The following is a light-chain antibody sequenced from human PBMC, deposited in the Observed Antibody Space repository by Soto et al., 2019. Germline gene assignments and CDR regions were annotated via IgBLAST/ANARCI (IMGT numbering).Light chain of an antibody. Sequence: EIVLTQSPDTLSLSPGERATLSCRASRTFASSYLAWYQQKPGQAPRLPIYAASSRATGIPDRFIGSGSGADFTLTISRLEPEDFAVYYCQQYGSSPPYTFGQGTKVDIK. V-gene: IGKV3-20*01. CDR1: RTFASSY. J-gene: IGKJ2*01. CDR2: AAS. CDR3: QQYGSSPPYT.